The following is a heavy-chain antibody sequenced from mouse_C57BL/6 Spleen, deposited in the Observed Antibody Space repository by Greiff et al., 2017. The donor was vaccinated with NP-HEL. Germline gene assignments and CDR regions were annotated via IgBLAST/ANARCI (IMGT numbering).Heavy chain of an antibody. V-gene: IGHV7-3*01. Sequence: EVKLMESGGGLVQPGGSLSLSCAASGFTFTDYYMSWVRQPPGKALEWLGFIRKKANGYTTEYSASVMGRFTISRDNSQSILYLQMNALSAEDSATYYCARYMYYGNYFDYWGQGTTLTVSS. J-gene: IGHJ2*01. D-gene: IGHD1-1*01. CDR3: ARYMYYGNYFDY. CDR2: IRKKANGYTT. CDR1: GFTFTDYY.